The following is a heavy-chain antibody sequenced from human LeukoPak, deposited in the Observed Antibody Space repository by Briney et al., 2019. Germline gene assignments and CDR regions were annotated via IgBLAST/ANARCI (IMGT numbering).Heavy chain of an antibody. Sequence: GGSLRLSCAASGFTFGDYAMHWVRQVPGKGLEWVSLISGDGGNTYYADSVKGRFTVSRDNSKHSLYLQMNSLRTEDTALYYCARGYGSGTYPPGYWGQGTLVTVSS. CDR1: GFTFGDYA. CDR2: ISGDGGNT. CDR3: ARGYGSGTYPPGY. V-gene: IGHV3-43*02. J-gene: IGHJ4*02. D-gene: IGHD3-10*01.